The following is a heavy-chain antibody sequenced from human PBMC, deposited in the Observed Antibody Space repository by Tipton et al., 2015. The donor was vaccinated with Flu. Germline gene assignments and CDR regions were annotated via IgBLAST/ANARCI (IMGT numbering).Heavy chain of an antibody. CDR3: ASKVANWGVWEPLDY. D-gene: IGHD7-27*01. CDR1: GYSISSGYY. J-gene: IGHJ4*01. Sequence: LRLSCIVSGYSISSGYYWGWIRQPPGKGLEWIGSIYHSGSTYYNPSLKSRVTISVDTSKNQFSLKLSSVTAADTAVYYCASKVANWGVWEPLDYWGHGTLVTVSS. CDR2: IYHSGST. V-gene: IGHV4-38-2*02.